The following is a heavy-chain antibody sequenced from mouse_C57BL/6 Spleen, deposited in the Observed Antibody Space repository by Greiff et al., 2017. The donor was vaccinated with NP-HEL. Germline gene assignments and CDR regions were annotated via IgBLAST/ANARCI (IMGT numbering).Heavy chain of an antibody. V-gene: IGHV1-15*01. Sequence: QVHVKQSGAELVRPGASVTLSCKASGYTFTDYEMHWVKQTPVHGLEWIGAIDPETGGTAYNQKFKGKAILTADKSSSTAYMELRSLTSEDSAVYYCTRQGYGLYAMDYWGQGTSVTVSS. CDR3: TRQGYGLYAMDY. D-gene: IGHD2-10*02. CDR1: GYTFTDYE. CDR2: IDPETGGT. J-gene: IGHJ4*01.